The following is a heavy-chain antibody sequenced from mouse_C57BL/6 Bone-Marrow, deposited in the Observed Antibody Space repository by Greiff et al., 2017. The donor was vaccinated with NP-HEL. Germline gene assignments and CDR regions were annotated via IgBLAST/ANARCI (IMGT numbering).Heavy chain of an antibody. CDR1: GFTFSDYY. J-gene: IGHJ1*03. V-gene: IGHV5-16*01. CDR2: INYDGSST. Sequence: DVKLVESEGGLVQPGSSMKLSCTASGFTFSDYYMAWVRQVPEKGLEWVANINYDGSSTYYLDSLKSRFIISRDNAKNILYLQMSSLKSEDTATYYCARETRSNYRYFDVWGTGTTVTVSS. D-gene: IGHD1-1*01. CDR3: ARETRSNYRYFDV.